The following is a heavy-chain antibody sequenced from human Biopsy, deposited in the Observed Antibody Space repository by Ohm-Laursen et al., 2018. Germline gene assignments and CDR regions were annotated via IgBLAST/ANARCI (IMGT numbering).Heavy chain of an antibody. Sequence: TLSLTCTVSGGSIGSFFWSWIRQPPGKGLEWIGYIYYSGSTNYNPSLRSRVTISVDRYKNQFSLELSSVTAADTAVYYCARVGAGAPSIDYFDYWGQGALVTVSS. CDR2: IYYSGST. CDR3: ARVGAGAPSIDYFDY. CDR1: GGSIGSFF. J-gene: IGHJ4*02. D-gene: IGHD1-26*01. V-gene: IGHV4-59*01.